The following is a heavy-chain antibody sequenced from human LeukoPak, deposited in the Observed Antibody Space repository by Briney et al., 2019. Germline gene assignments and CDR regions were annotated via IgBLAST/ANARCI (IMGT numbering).Heavy chain of an antibody. J-gene: IGHJ4*02. CDR2: IHHTGST. Sequence: SETLSLICSVSGVPIRTYYWTWFRQPPGKGLEWIGYIHHTGSTNYNPSLKSRVTLSIDTSRSQFSLRLTSVTAADTAVYYCANYDGAPRSWGQGTLVTVSS. V-gene: IGHV4-59*08. CDR3: ANYDGAPRS. D-gene: IGHD3-16*01. CDR1: GVPIRTYY.